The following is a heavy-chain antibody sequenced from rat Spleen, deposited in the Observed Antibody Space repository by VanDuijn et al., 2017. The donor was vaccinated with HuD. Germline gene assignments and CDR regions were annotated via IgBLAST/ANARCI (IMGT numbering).Heavy chain of an antibody. D-gene: IGHD4-3*01. J-gene: IGHJ3*01. CDR2: ISTGGGNT. CDR1: GFTFSNYD. V-gene: IGHV5S23*01. Sequence: EVQLVESGGGLVQPGRSLKLSCAASGFTFSNYDMVWVRQAPTKGLEWVASISTGGGNTYYRDSVKGRFTISRDNAKSTLYLQMDSLRSEDTATYYCARQDTSGYSNWFAYWGQGTLVTVSS. CDR3: ARQDTSGYSNWFAY.